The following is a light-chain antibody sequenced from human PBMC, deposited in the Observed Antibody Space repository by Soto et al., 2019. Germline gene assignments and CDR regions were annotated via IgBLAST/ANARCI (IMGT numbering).Light chain of an antibody. J-gene: IGLJ1*01. CDR1: SSDLGDYNY. CDR3: TSYTTTGTYV. V-gene: IGLV2-14*03. CDR2: DVS. Sequence: QSVLTQPASVSGSPGQSITISCTGASSDLGDYNYVSWYQQHPGKAPKLMIYDVSSRPSGVSDRFSGSKSGNTASLTISGLQAEDEADYYCTSYTTTGTYVFATGTKLTAL.